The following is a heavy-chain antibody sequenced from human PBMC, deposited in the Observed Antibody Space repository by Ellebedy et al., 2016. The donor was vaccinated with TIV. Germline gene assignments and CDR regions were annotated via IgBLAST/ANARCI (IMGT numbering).Heavy chain of an antibody. CDR3: ARVDIGAGGYSGRNAFDI. J-gene: IGHJ3*02. CDR2: IYHSGST. Sequence: SETLSLTXAVSGGSISSGGYSWSWIRQPPGKGLEWIGYIYHSGSTYYNPSLKSRVTISVDRSKNQFSLKLSSVTAADTAVYYCARVDIGAGGYSGRNAFDIWGQGTMVTVSS. D-gene: IGHD5-12*01. V-gene: IGHV4-30-2*01. CDR1: GGSISSGGYS.